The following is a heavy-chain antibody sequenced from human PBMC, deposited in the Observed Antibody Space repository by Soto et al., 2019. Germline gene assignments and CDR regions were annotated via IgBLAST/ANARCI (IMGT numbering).Heavy chain of an antibody. V-gene: IGHV4-30-2*01. CDR3: DSVPDV. J-gene: IGHJ6*02. Sequence: TLSLTCAVSGVSMSSGGYSWSLIRQPPGKGLEWIGYIYHNGSPYYNPSLKSRVTISVDRSKNQFSLKLSSVTAADTAVYYCDSVPDVWGHGPTGTVSS. D-gene: IGHD2-2*01. CDR2: IYHNGSP. CDR1: GVSMSSGGYS.